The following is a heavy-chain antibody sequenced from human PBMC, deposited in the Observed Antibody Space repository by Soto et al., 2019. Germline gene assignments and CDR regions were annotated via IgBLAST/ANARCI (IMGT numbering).Heavy chain of an antibody. Sequence: PGGSLRLSCAASGFTFSSYAMTWVRQAPGNGLEWVSAISGSGGSIHYADSVKGRFTISRDNAKNSLYLQMNSLRDEDTAVYYCARDEGGSYSPFDYWGQGTLVTVSS. V-gene: IGHV3-23*01. CDR2: ISGSGGSI. CDR1: GFTFSSYA. J-gene: IGHJ4*02. D-gene: IGHD1-26*01. CDR3: ARDEGGSYSPFDY.